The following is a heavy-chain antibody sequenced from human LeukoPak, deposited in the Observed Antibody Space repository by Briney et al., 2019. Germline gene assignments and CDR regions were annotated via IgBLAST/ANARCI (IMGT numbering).Heavy chain of an antibody. CDR3: AGGSRSAVAFDY. Sequence: GGSLRLSCAASGFTFSSYSMNWVRQAPGKRLEWVSSISSSSSYIYYADSVKGRFTISRDNAKNSLYLQMNSLRAEDTAVYYCAGGSRSAVAFDYWGQGTLVTVSS. D-gene: IGHD6-19*01. CDR1: GFTFSSYS. J-gene: IGHJ4*02. V-gene: IGHV3-21*01. CDR2: ISSSSSYI.